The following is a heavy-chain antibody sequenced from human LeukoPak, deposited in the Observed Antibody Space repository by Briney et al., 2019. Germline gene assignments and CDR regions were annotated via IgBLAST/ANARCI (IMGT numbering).Heavy chain of an antibody. CDR3: ARDQYSSGWPYFGY. CDR1: GGTFSSYA. V-gene: IGHV1-69*01. Sequence: SSVKVSFKGSGGTFSSYAISWVRQAPGQGLEWMGGIIPIFGTANYAQKFQGRVTITADESTSTAYMELSSLRSEDTAVYYCARDQYSSGWPYFGYWGQGTLVTVSS. J-gene: IGHJ4*02. D-gene: IGHD6-19*01. CDR2: IIPIFGTA.